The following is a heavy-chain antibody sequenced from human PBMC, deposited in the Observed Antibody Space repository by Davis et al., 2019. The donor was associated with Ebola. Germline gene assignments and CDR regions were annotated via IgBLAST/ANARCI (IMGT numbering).Heavy chain of an antibody. D-gene: IGHD3-10*01. Sequence: GESLKISCAASGFTFSNNYLSWVRQAPGKGLEWVSVIYSGGSTYYADSVKVRFTISRDNSKNTLYLQMSSLRAEDTAVYYCAKVGGSGTYWGQGTLVTVSS. J-gene: IGHJ4*02. V-gene: IGHV3-53*01. CDR3: AKVGGSGTY. CDR2: IYSGGST. CDR1: GFTFSNNY.